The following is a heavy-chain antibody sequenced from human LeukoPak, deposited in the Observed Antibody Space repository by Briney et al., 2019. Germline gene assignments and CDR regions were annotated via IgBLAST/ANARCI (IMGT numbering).Heavy chain of an antibody. CDR1: GFTLSSYA. CDR2: ISSRSSYI. J-gene: IGHJ4*02. V-gene: IGHV3-21*01. CDR3: ARNPYYYGSGSLAPFDY. D-gene: IGHD3-10*01. Sequence: GGSLRLSCAASGFTLSSYAMNWVRQAPGKGLEWVSSISSRSSYIYYADSVKGRFTISRDNAKNSLYLQMNSLRAEDTAVYYCARNPYYYGSGSLAPFDYWGQGTLVTVSS.